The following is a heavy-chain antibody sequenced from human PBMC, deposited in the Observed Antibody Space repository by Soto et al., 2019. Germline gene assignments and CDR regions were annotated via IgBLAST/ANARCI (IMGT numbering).Heavy chain of an antibody. V-gene: IGHV3-48*02. CDR1: GFTLSSYA. D-gene: IGHD2-8*02. Sequence: EVQLVESGGGLVQPGGSLRLSCAASGFTLSSYAMNWPRQAPGKGLEWVSYISSSSSNIQYAGSVKGRFTISRDNAKNSLYLQMNSLRDEDTAVYYCARDCSLGNRWCRWFDPWGQGTLVTVSS. CDR2: ISSSSSNI. CDR3: ARDCSLGNRWCRWFDP. J-gene: IGHJ5*02.